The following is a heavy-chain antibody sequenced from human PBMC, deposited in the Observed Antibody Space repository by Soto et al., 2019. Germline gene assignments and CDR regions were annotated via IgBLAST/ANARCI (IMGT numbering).Heavy chain of an antibody. V-gene: IGHV3-48*02. CDR3: AREFYDSSGYYYPSIDY. CDR2: ISSSSSTI. D-gene: IGHD3-22*01. CDR1: GFTFSSYS. Sequence: EVQLVESGGGLVQPGGSLRLSCAASGFTFSSYSMNWVRQAPGKGLEWVSYISSSSSTIYYADSVKGRFTISRDNAKNSLYLQMNSLRDEDTAVYYCAREFYDSSGYYYPSIDYWGQGTLVTVSS. J-gene: IGHJ4*02.